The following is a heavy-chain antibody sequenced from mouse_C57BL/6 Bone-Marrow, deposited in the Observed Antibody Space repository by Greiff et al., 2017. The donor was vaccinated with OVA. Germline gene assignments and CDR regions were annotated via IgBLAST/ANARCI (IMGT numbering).Heavy chain of an antibody. CDR2: IYPSDSYT. J-gene: IGHJ2*01. V-gene: IGHV1-81*01. Sequence: VQLQQSGAELARPGASVKLSCKASGYTFTRSGISWVKQRTGQGLEWIGEIYPSDSYTNYNPQFKGKSTLTVDKSSSTAYMQLSSLTSEDSAVYYCARGGDVDYWGQGTTLTVSS. D-gene: IGHD3-3*01. CDR1: GYTFTRSG. CDR3: ARGGDVDY.